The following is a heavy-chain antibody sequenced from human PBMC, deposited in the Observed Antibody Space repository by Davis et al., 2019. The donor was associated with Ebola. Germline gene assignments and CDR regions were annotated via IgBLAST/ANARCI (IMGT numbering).Heavy chain of an antibody. Sequence: PSETLSLTCAVYGGSFSDYYWSWIRQPPGKGLEWIGEMNRRGRAYYNPSLKSRVTISVDTSKNQFSLELSSVTAADTAVYYCASITLTGDQDYWGQGTLVTVSS. J-gene: IGHJ4*02. D-gene: IGHD7-27*01. CDR2: MNRRGRA. CDR3: ASITLTGDQDY. CDR1: GGSFSDYY. V-gene: IGHV4-34*01.